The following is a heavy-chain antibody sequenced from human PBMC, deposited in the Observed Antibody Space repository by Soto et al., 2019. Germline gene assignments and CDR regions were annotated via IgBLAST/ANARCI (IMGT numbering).Heavy chain of an antibody. CDR1: GGSLSGNY. CDR2: THHSGST. J-gene: IGHJ4*02. D-gene: IGHD2-21*02. V-gene: IGHV4-34*01. Sequence: SETLSLTCAVYGGSLSGNYWGWIRQPPGKGLEWIGETHHSGSTACNPSLKSRVTISVDTSRNQFSLKLNSVTAADTAVYYCARTTAAIHLNYWSQGTLVTVSS. CDR3: ARTTAAIHLNY.